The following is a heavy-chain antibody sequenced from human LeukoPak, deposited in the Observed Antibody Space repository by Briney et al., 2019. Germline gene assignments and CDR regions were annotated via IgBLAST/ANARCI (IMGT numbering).Heavy chain of an antibody. Sequence: GGSLRLSCAASGLTFSSYEMNWVRQAPGKGLEWVSYISSSGSTIYYADSVEGRFTISRGNAKNSLYLQMNSLRAEDTAVYYCAELGITMIGGVWGKGTTVTISS. CDR2: ISSSGSTI. CDR3: AELGITMIGGV. D-gene: IGHD3-10*02. V-gene: IGHV3-48*03. J-gene: IGHJ6*04. CDR1: GLTFSSYE.